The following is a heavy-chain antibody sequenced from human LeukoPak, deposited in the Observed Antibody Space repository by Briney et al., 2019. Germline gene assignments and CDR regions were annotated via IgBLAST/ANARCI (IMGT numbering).Heavy chain of an antibody. CDR3: ARIGSSWPNWFDP. CDR2: ISSSSSYI. Sequence: GGSLRLSCAASGFTFSSYSMNWVRQAPGKGLEWVSSISSSSSYIHYADSVKGRFTISRDNAKNSLYLQMSSLRAEDTAVYYCARIGSSWPNWFDPWGQGTLVTVSS. V-gene: IGHV3-21*04. D-gene: IGHD6-13*01. J-gene: IGHJ5*02. CDR1: GFTFSSYS.